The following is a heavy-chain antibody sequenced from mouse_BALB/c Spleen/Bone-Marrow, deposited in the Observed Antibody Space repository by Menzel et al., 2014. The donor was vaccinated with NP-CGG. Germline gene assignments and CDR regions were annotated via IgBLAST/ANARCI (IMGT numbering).Heavy chain of an antibody. CDR3: ARRVWSRGGDY. J-gene: IGHJ4*01. D-gene: IGHD2-10*02. CDR1: GFTFSSYT. Sequence: EVQVVESGGGLVQPGGSLKLSCAASGFTFSSYTMSWVRQTPEKRLEWVAYISNGGGSTYYPDTVKGRFTISRDNAKNTLYLQMSSLKSGGTAMYYCARRVWSRGGDYWGQGTSVTVSS. V-gene: IGHV5-12-2*01. CDR2: ISNGGGST.